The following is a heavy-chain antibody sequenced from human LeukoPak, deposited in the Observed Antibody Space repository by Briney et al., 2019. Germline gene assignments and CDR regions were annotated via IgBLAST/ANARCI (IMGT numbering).Heavy chain of an antibody. D-gene: IGHD3-16*02. V-gene: IGHV4-59*01. CDR1: GGSISSYY. CDR3: ARDGMITFGGVIGLFDY. Sequence: PSETLSLTCTVSGGSISSYYWSWIRQPPGKGLEWIGYIYYSGSTNYNPSLKSRVTISVDTSKNQFSLKLSSVTAADTAVYYCARDGMITFGGVIGLFDYWGQGTLVTVSS. CDR2: IYYSGST. J-gene: IGHJ4*02.